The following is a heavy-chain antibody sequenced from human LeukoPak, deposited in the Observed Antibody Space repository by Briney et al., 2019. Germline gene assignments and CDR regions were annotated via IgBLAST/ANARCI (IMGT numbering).Heavy chain of an antibody. CDR3: ARAAYSSSMFDY. Sequence: SETLSLTCTVSGYSISSGYYWGWIRPPPRKGMEWIGSIYHSGSTYYNPSLKSRVTISVDTSKNQFSLKLSSVTAADTAVYYCARAAYSSSMFDYWGQGTLVTVSS. J-gene: IGHJ4*02. V-gene: IGHV4-38-2*02. D-gene: IGHD6-6*01. CDR2: IYHSGST. CDR1: GYSISSGYY.